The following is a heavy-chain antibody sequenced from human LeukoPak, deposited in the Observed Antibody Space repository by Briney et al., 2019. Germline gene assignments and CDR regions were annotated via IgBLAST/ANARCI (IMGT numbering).Heavy chain of an antibody. J-gene: IGHJ3*01. V-gene: IGHV3-53*01. CDR3: AREDNGGATDDGFDV. Sequence: GGSLRLSCEASGFAVSNKFMYWVRQAPGKGLEWVSVIRVGDVTHYADSVKGRFTTSRDTPKNTVYLQMESLRVEDTAVYYCAREDNGGATDDGFDVWGHGTVVIVSS. D-gene: IGHD3-16*01. CDR2: IRVGDVT. CDR1: GFAVSNKF.